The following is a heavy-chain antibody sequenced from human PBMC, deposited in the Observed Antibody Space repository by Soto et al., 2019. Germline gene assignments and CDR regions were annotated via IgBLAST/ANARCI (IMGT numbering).Heavy chain of an antibody. CDR2: INHSGST. Sequence: SLTCAVYGGSFSGYYWTWIRQPPGTGLEWIGEINHSGSTNYNPSLKSRVTISVDTSKNQFSLKLTSVTAADTALYYCVKEEIVVVGGFDSWGQGALVTVS. J-gene: IGHJ4*02. D-gene: IGHD1-26*01. CDR1: GGSFSGYY. CDR3: VKEEIVVVGGFDS. V-gene: IGHV4-34*01.